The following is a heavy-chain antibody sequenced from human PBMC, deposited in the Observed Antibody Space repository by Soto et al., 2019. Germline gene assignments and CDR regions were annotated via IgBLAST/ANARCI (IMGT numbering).Heavy chain of an antibody. V-gene: IGHV3-53*04. CDR2: IYSGGST. J-gene: IGHJ4*02. D-gene: IGHD1-20*01. CDR3: ARGVDCIMNY. Sequence: EVQLVESGGGLVQPGGYLRLSCAASGFTVSSNYMSWVRQAPGKGLVCVSVIYSGGSTYYADSVKGRFTISRHNSKNTLYLQMNSLRAEDTAVYYCARGVDCIMNYGGQRTLVTVCS. CDR1: GFTVSSNY.